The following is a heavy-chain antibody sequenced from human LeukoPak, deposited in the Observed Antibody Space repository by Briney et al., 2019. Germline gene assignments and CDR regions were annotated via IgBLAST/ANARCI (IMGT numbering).Heavy chain of an antibody. J-gene: IGHJ4*02. CDR1: GGSISSSNYY. CDR3: ARTTVTSPFDY. V-gene: IGHV4-39*07. D-gene: IGHD4-17*01. CDR2: IYYSGST. Sequence: PSETLSLTCTVSGGSISSSNYYWGWIRQPPGKGLEWIGSIYYSGSTYYNPSLKSRVTISVDTSKNQFSLKLSSVTAADTAVYYCARTTVTSPFDYWGQGTLVTVSS.